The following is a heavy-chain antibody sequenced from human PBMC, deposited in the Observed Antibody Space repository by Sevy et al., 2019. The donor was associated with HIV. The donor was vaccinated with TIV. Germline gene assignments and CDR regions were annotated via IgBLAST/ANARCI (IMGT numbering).Heavy chain of an antibody. CDR3: ARVSPYGDYAFDY. Sequence: GGSLRLSCAASGFTFSSYAMHWVRQAPAKGLEWVAVISYDGSNKYYADSVKGRFTISRDNSKNTLYLQMNSLRAEDTAVYYCARVSPYGDYAFDYWGQGTLVTVSS. J-gene: IGHJ4*02. CDR1: GFTFSSYA. D-gene: IGHD4-17*01. CDR2: ISYDGSNK. V-gene: IGHV3-30*04.